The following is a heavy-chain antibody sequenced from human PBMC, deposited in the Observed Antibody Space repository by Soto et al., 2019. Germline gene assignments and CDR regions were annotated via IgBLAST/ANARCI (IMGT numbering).Heavy chain of an antibody. J-gene: IGHJ4*02. Sequence: GGSLRLSCASSVFTFSNAWMSWVRHSPGKWLEWVGRIKSKTDGGTTDYAAPVKGRFTISRDDSKNTLYLQMNSLKTEDTAVYYCTTIVVVQAAISSWGQGTLHTVSS. CDR1: VFTFSNAW. CDR3: TTIVVVQAAISS. V-gene: IGHV3-15*01. D-gene: IGHD2-2*01. CDR2: IKSKTDGGTT.